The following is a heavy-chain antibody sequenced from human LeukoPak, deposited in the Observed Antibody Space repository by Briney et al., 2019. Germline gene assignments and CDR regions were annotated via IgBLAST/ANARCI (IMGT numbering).Heavy chain of an antibody. CDR3: ARVEGGYSSGWDFDY. V-gene: IGHV1-18*01. CDR2: ISAYNGNT. D-gene: IGHD6-19*01. CDR1: GYTFTSYG. J-gene: IGHJ4*02. Sequence: ASVKVSCKASGYTFTSYGISWVRQAPGQGLEWMGWISAYNGNTNYAQKLQGRVIMTTDTSTGTAYMELRSLRSDDTAVYYCARVEGGYSSGWDFDYWGQGTLVTVSS.